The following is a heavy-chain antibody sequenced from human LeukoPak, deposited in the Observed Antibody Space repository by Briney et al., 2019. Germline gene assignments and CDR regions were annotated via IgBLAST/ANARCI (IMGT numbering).Heavy chain of an antibody. CDR3: ARGGGTDYGDYVGLVDY. V-gene: IGHV1-46*01. CDR1: GYTFTSYY. Sequence: ASVKVSCKASGYTFTSYYMHWVRQAPGQGLEWMGVINPSGGSTSYAQKFQGRVTMTRDTSTSTVYMELSSLRSEDTAVYYCARGGGTDYGDYVGLVDYWGQRTLVTVSS. CDR2: INPSGGST. D-gene: IGHD4-17*01. J-gene: IGHJ4*02.